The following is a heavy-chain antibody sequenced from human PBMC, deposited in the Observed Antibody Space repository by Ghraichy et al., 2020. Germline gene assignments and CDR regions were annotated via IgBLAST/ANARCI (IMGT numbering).Heavy chain of an antibody. CDR3: SASGPYGGNSGYFDY. CDR1: GSPVSALF. V-gene: IGHV1-24*01. CDR2: FYPEDGET. Sequence: ASVKVSCKVSGSPVSALFMPGVRLSPGLLVEWMGGFYPEDGETIYAQKFQGRVTMTEATSTDTAYMELSSLISEDRAGYYCSASGPYGGNSGYFDYWVQG. D-gene: IGHD4-23*01. J-gene: IGHJ4*02.